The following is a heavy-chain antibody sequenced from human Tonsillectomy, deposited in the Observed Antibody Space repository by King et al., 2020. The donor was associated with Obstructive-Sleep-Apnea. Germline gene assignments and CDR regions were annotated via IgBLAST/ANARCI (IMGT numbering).Heavy chain of an antibody. CDR1: GFTFDDYA. CDR2: ISWNSGNI. D-gene: IGHD3-22*01. Sequence: QLVQSGGGLVQPGRSLRLSCAASGFTFDDYAMHWVRQAPGKGLEWVSGISWNSGNIAYADSVKGRFTISRDNAKNSLYLQMNSLRAEDTALYYCAKDRGGYYDGSGYSRYYYGMDVWGQGTTVTVSS. CDR3: AKDRGGYYDGSGYSRYYYGMDV. V-gene: IGHV3-9*01. J-gene: IGHJ6*02.